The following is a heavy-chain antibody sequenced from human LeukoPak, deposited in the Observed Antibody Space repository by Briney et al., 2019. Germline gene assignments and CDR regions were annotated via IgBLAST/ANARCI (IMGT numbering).Heavy chain of an antibody. CDR2: IYPGDSDT. CDR3: ARGRITMVRVPDY. J-gene: IGHJ4*02. Sequence: GESLKISCKGSGYSFTSYWIGWVRQMPGKGQEWMGIIYPGDSDTRYSPSFQGQVTISADKSISTAYLQWSSLKASDTAMYYCARGRITMVRVPDYWGQGTLVTVSS. V-gene: IGHV5-51*01. CDR1: GYSFTSYW. D-gene: IGHD3-10*01.